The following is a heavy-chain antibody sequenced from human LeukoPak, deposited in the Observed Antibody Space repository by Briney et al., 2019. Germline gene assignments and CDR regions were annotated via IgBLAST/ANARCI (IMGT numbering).Heavy chain of an antibody. Sequence: PSVTLSLTCTVSGGSISSYYWSWIRQPAGKGLEWIGRIYTSGSTNYNPSLKSRVTMSVDTSKNQFSLKLSSVTAADTAVYYCARKSIAAAGSYLFDYWGQGTLVTVSS. J-gene: IGHJ4*02. CDR3: ARKSIAAAGSYLFDY. CDR2: IYTSGST. D-gene: IGHD6-13*01. CDR1: GGSISSYY. V-gene: IGHV4-4*07.